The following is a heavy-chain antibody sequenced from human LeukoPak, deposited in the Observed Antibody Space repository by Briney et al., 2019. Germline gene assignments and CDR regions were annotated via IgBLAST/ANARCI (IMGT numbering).Heavy chain of an antibody. CDR2: ISDSGGST. CDR1: GITLSNYG. CDR3: AKRGVVIRVILVGFHKEAYYFDS. V-gene: IGHV3-23*01. Sequence: GGSLRLSCAVSGITLSNYGMTWVRQAPGKGLEWVAGISDSGGSTNYADSVKGRFTISRDNPKNTLYLQVNSLRAEDTAVYFCAKRGVVIRVILVGFHKEAYYFDSWGQGALVTVSS. D-gene: IGHD3-22*01. J-gene: IGHJ4*02.